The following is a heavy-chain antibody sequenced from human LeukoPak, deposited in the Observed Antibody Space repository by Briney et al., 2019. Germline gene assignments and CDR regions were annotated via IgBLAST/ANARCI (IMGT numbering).Heavy chain of an antibody. CDR2: IIPIFGTA. J-gene: IGHJ3*02. D-gene: IGHD6-19*01. CDR1: GGTFSSYA. V-gene: IGHV1-69*13. Sequence: SVKASCRASGGTFSSYAISWVRQAPGQGLEWMGGIIPIFGTANYAQKFQGRVTITADESTSTAYMELSSLRSEDTAVYYCASNSGIAVAGAFDIWGQGTMVTVSS. CDR3: ASNSGIAVAGAFDI.